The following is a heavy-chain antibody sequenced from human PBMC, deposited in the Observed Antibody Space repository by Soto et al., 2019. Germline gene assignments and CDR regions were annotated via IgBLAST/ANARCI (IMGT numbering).Heavy chain of an antibody. CDR1: GGSISSGGYS. CDR3: ARGNYYYGMDV. J-gene: IGHJ6*02. CDR2: IYHSGST. V-gene: IGHV4-30-2*01. Sequence: SETLSLTCAVSGGSISSGGYSWSWIRQPPGKGLEWIGYIYHSGSTYYNPSLKSRVTISVDTSKNQFSLKLSSVTAADTAVYYCARGNYYYGMDVWGQGTTVTVSS.